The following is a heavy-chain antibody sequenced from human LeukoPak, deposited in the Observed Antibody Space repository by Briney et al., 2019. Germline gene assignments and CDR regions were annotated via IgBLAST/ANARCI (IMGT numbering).Heavy chain of an antibody. V-gene: IGHV4-30-2*01. Sequence: SETLSLTCAVSGGSISSGGYSWSWIRQPPGKGLEWIGYIYHSGSTYYNPSLKGRVTISVDRSKNQFSLKLGSVTAADTAVYYCAGAVLFSFDYWGQGTLVTVSS. CDR2: IYHSGST. D-gene: IGHD3-10*01. J-gene: IGHJ4*02. CDR1: GGSISSGGYS. CDR3: AGAVLFSFDY.